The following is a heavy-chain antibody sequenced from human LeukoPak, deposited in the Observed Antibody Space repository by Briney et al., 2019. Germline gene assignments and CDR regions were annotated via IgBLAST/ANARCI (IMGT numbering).Heavy chain of an antibody. CDR2: IWYDGSNK. J-gene: IGHJ3*01. CDR3: AKDSYVSGRPLHTFDV. D-gene: IGHD3-10*01. Sequence: GGSLRLSCAPSGFTSSNYGMHWVCHTPAKGLECVAVIWYDGSNKYYADSVKGQFTISRDNSQSTLFLQMNSLRVEDTAIYYCAKDSYVSGRPLHTFDVWGQGTMVTVSS. V-gene: IGHV3-33*06. CDR1: GFTSSNYG.